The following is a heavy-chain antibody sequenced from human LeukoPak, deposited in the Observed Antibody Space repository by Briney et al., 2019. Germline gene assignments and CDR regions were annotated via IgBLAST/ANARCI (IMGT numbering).Heavy chain of an antibody. Sequence: SETLSLTCAGYGGSFSGYYWSWIRQPPGKGLEWIGEINHSGSTNYNPSLKSRVTISVDTSKNQFSLKLSSVTAADTAVYYCARGVTPDYWGQGTLVTVSS. D-gene: IGHD2-21*02. CDR3: ARGVTPDY. CDR1: GGSFSGYY. J-gene: IGHJ4*02. V-gene: IGHV4-34*01. CDR2: INHSGST.